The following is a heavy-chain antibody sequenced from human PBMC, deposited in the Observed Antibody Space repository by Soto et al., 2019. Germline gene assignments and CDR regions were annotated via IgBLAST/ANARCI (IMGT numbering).Heavy chain of an antibody. CDR2: ISYDGSNK. Sequence: QVQLVESGGGVVQPGRSLRLSCAASGFTFSSYGMHWVRQAPGKGLEWVAVISYDGSNKYYADSVKGRFTISRDNSKNTMYLQMNSLSAEDRAVYYCATWCGAFDYWGQGTLVTVSS. J-gene: IGHJ4*02. V-gene: IGHV3-30*03. CDR3: ATWCGAFDY. CDR1: GFTFSSYG. D-gene: IGHD3-10*01.